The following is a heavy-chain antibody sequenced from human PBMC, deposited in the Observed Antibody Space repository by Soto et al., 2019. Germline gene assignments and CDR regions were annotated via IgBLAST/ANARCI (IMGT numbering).Heavy chain of an antibody. CDR1: GGSISSYY. V-gene: IGHV4-59*08. D-gene: IGHD3-22*01. CDR3: ARHRRDYYDSSGYYFFYFDY. J-gene: IGHJ4*02. CDR2: IYYSGST. Sequence: SETLSLTCTVSGGSISSYYWSWIRQPPGKGLEWIGYIYYSGSTNYNPSLKSRVTISVDTSKNQFSLKLSSVTAADTAVYYCARHRRDYYDSSGYYFFYFDYWGQGTLVTVS.